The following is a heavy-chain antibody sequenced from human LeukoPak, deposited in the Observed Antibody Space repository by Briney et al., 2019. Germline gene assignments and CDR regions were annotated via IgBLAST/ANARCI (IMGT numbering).Heavy chain of an antibody. CDR1: GFTFSSYG. V-gene: IGHV3-30*02. CDR3: ARGVGSSGYEAFDI. Sequence: GWSLRLSCAASGFTFSSYGMHWVRQAPGKGREGVAFIRYDGSNKYYADSVKGRFTISRDNAKNSLYLQMNSLRAEDTALYYCARGVGSSGYEAFDIWGQGTMVTVSS. CDR2: IRYDGSNK. D-gene: IGHD3-22*01. J-gene: IGHJ3*02.